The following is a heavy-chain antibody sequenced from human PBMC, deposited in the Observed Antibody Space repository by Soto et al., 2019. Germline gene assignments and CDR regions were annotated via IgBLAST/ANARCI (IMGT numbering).Heavy chain of an antibody. CDR3: ARHDPFDP. J-gene: IGHJ5*02. CDR2: IYYSGST. V-gene: IGHV4-59*01. Sequence: SETQSLTCTVSGGSISSYYWSWIRQPPGKGLEWTGYIYYSGSTNYNPSLKSRVTISVDTSKNQFSLKLSSVTAADTAVYYCARHDPFDPWGQGTLVTVSS. CDR1: GGSISSYY.